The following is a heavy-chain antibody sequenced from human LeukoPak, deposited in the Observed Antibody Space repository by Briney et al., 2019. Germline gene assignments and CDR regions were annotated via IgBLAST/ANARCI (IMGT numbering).Heavy chain of an antibody. Sequence: GGSLRLSCAASGFTFSSYSMNWVRQAPGKGLEWVSSISSSSYIYYADSVKGRFTISRDNAKNSLYLQMNSLGAEDTAVYYCASASYGSGTYAFDIWGQGTMVTVSS. D-gene: IGHD3-10*01. CDR2: ISSSSYI. CDR3: ASASYGSGTYAFDI. CDR1: GFTFSSYS. V-gene: IGHV3-21*01. J-gene: IGHJ3*02.